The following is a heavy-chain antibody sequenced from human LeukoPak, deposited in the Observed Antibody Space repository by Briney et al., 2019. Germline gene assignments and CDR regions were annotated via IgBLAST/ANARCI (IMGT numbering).Heavy chain of an antibody. CDR1: GFTFSSYA. CDR3: ARSRFVDTPEDY. Sequence: GGSLRLSCAASGFTFSSYAMHWVRQAPGKGLEWVAVISYDGSNKYYADSVKGRFTISRDNSKNTLYLQMNSLRAEDTAVYYCARSRFVDTPEDYWGQGTLVTVSS. CDR2: ISYDGSNK. V-gene: IGHV3-30-3*01. D-gene: IGHD5-18*01. J-gene: IGHJ4*02.